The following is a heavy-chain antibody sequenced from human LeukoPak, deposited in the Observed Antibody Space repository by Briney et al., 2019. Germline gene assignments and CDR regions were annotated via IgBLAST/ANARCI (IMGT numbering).Heavy chain of an antibody. CDR1: GFMFDDYA. D-gene: IGHD3-22*01. Sequence: GGSLRLSCAASGFMFDDYAMHWVRHAPGKGPEWVSGISWNSGRRGYADSVKGRFTISRDNAKNSLYLQMNSLRAEDTALYYCAKWTSYYYDSSGYFDYWGQGTLVTVSS. CDR3: AKWTSYYYDSSGYFDY. V-gene: IGHV3-9*01. J-gene: IGHJ4*02. CDR2: ISWNSGRR.